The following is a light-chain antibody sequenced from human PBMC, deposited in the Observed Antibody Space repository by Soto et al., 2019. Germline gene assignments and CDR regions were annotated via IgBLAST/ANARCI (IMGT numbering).Light chain of an antibody. V-gene: IGLV2-14*01. Sequence: QSVLTQPASVSGSPGQSITISCTGTSSDVGGYNYVSWYQQHPGKAPKLMIYEVSNRPSGISNRFSGSKSGNTASLTISGLQAEDEADYYCSSYTSSSTLTFGGATKLTVL. J-gene: IGLJ2*01. CDR2: EVS. CDR3: SSYTSSSTLT. CDR1: SSDVGGYNY.